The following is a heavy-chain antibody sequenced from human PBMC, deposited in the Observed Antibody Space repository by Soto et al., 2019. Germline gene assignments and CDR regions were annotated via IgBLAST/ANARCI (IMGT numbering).Heavy chain of an antibody. CDR2: IIPIFGTA. Sequence: ASVKVSCKASGGTFSSYAISWVRQAPGQGLEWMGGIIPIFGTANYAQKFQGRVTITADESTSTAYMELSSLRSEDTAGYYCARDLDYGDYLSWFDPWGQGTLVTVSS. CDR1: GGTFSSYA. V-gene: IGHV1-69*13. CDR3: ARDLDYGDYLSWFDP. D-gene: IGHD4-17*01. J-gene: IGHJ5*02.